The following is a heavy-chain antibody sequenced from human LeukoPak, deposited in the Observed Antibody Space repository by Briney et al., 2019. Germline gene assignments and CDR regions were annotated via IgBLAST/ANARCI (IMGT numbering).Heavy chain of an antibody. CDR3: ARDGPRWLAAFDY. D-gene: IGHD6-19*01. CDR2: IYYSGNT. CDR1: GGSISTYY. J-gene: IGHJ4*02. Sequence: SETLSLTCTVSGGSISTYYWSWIRQPPGKGLEWIGNIYYSGNTNYNPSLKSRVTISVDTSKNQFSLKLSSVTAADTAVYYCARDGPRWLAAFDYWGQGTLVTVSS. V-gene: IGHV4-59*01.